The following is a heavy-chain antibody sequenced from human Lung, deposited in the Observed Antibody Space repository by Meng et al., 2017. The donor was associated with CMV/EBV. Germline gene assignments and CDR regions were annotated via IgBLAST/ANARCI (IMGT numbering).Heavy chain of an antibody. V-gene: IGHV3-23*01. CDR3: AKMPFGFFWSGYYLDL. J-gene: IGHJ4*02. D-gene: IGHD3-3*01. Sequence: GFDFSSYAVGWVRQAPGKGLEWVSGISGSGGTPNYADSMKGRFTISRDNSKNTLYLQMNRLRVEDTAVYYCAKMPFGFFWSGYYLDLWGQGTLVTVSS. CDR1: GFDFSSYA. CDR2: ISGSGGTP.